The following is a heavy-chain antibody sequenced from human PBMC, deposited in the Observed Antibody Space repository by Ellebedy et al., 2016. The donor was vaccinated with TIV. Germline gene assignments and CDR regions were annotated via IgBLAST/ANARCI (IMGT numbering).Heavy chain of an antibody. CDR3: ARGWFGDSYGMDV. CDR2: IWSDGSKK. Sequence: GESLKISCAASGFTFSTYAMHWVRQAPGKGLEWVSLIWSDGSKKYYADSVEGRFTISRDNSKNTLYLQMNSLRAEDTAVYYCARGWFGDSYGMDVWGQGTTVTVSS. CDR1: GFTFSTYA. D-gene: IGHD3-10*01. V-gene: IGHV3-30*02. J-gene: IGHJ6*02.